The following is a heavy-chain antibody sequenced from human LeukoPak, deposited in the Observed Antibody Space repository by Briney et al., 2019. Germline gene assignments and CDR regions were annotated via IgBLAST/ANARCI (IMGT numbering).Heavy chain of an antibody. CDR2: ISSGSDHI. CDR1: GFTFSAYS. D-gene: IGHD6-6*01. J-gene: IGHJ4*02. V-gene: IGHV3-21*01. CDR3: ARNDYASSSGYDF. Sequence: GGSLRLSCAASGFTFSAYSMNWVRQAPGKGLEWVSSISSGSDHIYYADSVKGRFTISRDNAKNSLYLQMDSLRAEDTAVFFCARNDYASSSGYDFWGQGTLVTVSS.